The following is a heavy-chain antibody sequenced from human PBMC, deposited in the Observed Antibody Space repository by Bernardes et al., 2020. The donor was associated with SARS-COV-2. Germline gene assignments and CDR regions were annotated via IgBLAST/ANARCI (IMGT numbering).Heavy chain of an antibody. CDR1: GITFSNSN. CDR3: ARFGYCTTNSCPTMAYYYYYYGMVV. Sequence: GGSLSLYCAASGITFSNSNMHWVRQAPGKGLEWVSSISGDSTYIYFADSVKGRFTISRDNAKNSLYLQMNSLSAEDTAVYYCARFGYCTTNSCPTMAYYYYYYGMVVWGQGTTVTVSS. J-gene: IGHJ6*02. D-gene: IGHD2-2*03. CDR2: ISGDSTYI. V-gene: IGHV3-21*01.